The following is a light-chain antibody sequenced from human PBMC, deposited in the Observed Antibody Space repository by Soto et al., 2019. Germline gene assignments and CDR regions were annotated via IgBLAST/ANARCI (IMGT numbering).Light chain of an antibody. Sequence: IVMTQSPATLSVSPGERATLSCRASQSVSSNLAWYQQKPGQAPRLLIYGASTRATGIPARFSGSGSGTEFTLTISSLQSEDLAFYYCQQYNSWPPLTFGGGTKVEIK. CDR3: QQYNSWPPLT. V-gene: IGKV3-15*01. CDR2: GAS. J-gene: IGKJ4*01. CDR1: QSVSSN.